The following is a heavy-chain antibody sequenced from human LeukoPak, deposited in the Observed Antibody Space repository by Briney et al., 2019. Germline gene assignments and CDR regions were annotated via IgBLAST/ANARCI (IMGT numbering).Heavy chain of an antibody. CDR1: GGTFSSDA. V-gene: IGHV1-69*05. Sequence: ASVKVSCKASGGTFSSDAISWVRQAPGQGLEWMGRIIPIFGTANYAQKFQGRVTITTDESTSTAYMELSSLRSEDTAVYYCAPHGCSSTSCPSWGQGTLVTVSS. D-gene: IGHD2-2*01. CDR3: APHGCSSTSCPS. CDR2: IIPIFGTA. J-gene: IGHJ5*02.